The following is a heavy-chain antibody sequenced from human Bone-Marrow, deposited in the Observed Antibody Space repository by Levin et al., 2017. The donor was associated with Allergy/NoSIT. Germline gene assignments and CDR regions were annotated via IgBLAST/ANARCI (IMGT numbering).Heavy chain of an antibody. D-gene: IGHD3-9*01. V-gene: IGHV3-23*01. CDR2: ISGSGGST. CDR3: AKEERYDILIDY. J-gene: IGHJ4*02. Sequence: GESLKISCAASGFTFSSYAMSWVRQAPGKGLEWVSAISGSGGSTYYADSVKGRFTISRDNSKNTLYLQMNSLRAEDTAVYYCAKEERYDILIDYWGQGTLVTVSS. CDR1: GFTFSSYA.